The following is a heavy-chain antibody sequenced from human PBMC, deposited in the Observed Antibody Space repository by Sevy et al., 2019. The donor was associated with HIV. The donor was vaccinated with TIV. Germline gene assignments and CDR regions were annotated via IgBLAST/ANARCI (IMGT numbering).Heavy chain of an antibody. J-gene: IGHJ4*02. CDR3: ARPYCSGDDCYSELDY. V-gene: IGHV3-48*02. D-gene: IGHD2-15*01. Sequence: GGSLRLSCAASGFNFRNYSMTWVRQAPGKGLDWVSYISSGSGNIHYADSVKDRFTISRYNAKNSLFLQMNSLRDEDTAIYYCARPYCSGDDCYSELDYWGQGILVTVSS. CDR2: ISSGSGNI. CDR1: GFNFRNYS.